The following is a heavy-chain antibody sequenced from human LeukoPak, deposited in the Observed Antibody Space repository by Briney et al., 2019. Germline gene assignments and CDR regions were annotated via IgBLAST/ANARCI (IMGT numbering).Heavy chain of an antibody. CDR2: IHYSGST. CDR1: GGSISSSSYY. V-gene: IGHV4-39*07. Sequence: SETLSLTCTVSGGSISSSSYYWGWIRQPPGKGLEWIGSIHYSGSTNYNPSLKSRVTISVDTSKNQFSLKLSSVTAADTAVYYCARGIAVAGVPFDYWGQGTLVTVSS. D-gene: IGHD6-19*01. J-gene: IGHJ4*02. CDR3: ARGIAVAGVPFDY.